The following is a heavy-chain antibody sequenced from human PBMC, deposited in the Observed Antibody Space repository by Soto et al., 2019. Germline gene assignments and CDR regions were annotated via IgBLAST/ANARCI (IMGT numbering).Heavy chain of an antibody. J-gene: IGHJ4*02. D-gene: IGHD3-10*01. CDR1: DFDFSSYG. Sequence: GGSLRLSCAASDFDFSSYGIHWVRQAPGKGLEWVAASSYDGRETFYADSAKGRFTVSKEMSKNTAFLQMNALRHEDTAVYFCARDSGWPILHFDNWAQRTPVTVSS. CDR2: SSYDGRET. V-gene: IGHV3-30*03. CDR3: ARDSGWPILHFDN.